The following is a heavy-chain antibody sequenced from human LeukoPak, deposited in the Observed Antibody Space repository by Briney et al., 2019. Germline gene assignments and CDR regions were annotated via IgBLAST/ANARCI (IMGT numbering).Heavy chain of an antibody. CDR3: ARDLVYGSGSCGH. V-gene: IGHV3-74*01. J-gene: IGHJ4*02. Sequence: GGSLRLSCAASGFTFSNYWMQWVRQAPGKGLVWVSRIIGEGGTSYADSVKGRFTISRDNAKNTVHLQMNSLRAEDTAVYYCARDLVYGSGSCGHWGQGTLVTVSS. CDR2: IIGEGGT. CDR1: GFTFSNYW. D-gene: IGHD3-10*01.